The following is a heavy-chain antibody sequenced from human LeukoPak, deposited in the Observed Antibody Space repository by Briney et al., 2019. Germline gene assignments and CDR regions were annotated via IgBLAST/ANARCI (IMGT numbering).Heavy chain of an antibody. V-gene: IGHV3-48*01. CDR2: ISSSSSTI. CDR1: GFTFSSYS. J-gene: IGHJ6*02. Sequence: GGSLRLSCAASGFTFSSYSMNWVRQAPGKGLEWVSYISSSSSTIYYADSVKGRFTISRDNAKNSLYLQMSSLRAEDTAVYYCARELGGMDVWGQGTTVTVSS. CDR3: ARELGGMDV.